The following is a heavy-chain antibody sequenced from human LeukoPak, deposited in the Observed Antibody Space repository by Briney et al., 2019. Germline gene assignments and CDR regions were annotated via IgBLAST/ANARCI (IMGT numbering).Heavy chain of an antibody. V-gene: IGHV4-34*01. J-gene: IGHJ5*02. CDR2: INHSGST. Sequence: SETLSLTCAVYGGSFSGYYWSWIRQPPGKGLEWIGEINHSGSTYYNPSLKSRVTISVDTSKNQFSLKLSSVTAADTAVYYCARVRETPNDSGWFDPWGQGTLVTVSS. D-gene: IGHD3-16*01. CDR3: ARVRETPNDSGWFDP. CDR1: GGSFSGYY.